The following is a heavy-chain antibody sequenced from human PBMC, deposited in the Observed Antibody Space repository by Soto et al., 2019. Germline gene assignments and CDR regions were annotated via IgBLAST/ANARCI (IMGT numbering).Heavy chain of an antibody. D-gene: IGHD2-2*01. CDR3: ARGRRYQLLSYYYYGMDV. V-gene: IGHV4-34*01. CDR1: GGSFSGYY. Sequence: QVQLQQWGAGLLKPSETLSLTCAVYGGSFSGYYWSWIRQPPGKGLEWIGEINHSGSTNYNPTLTSRVTISVDTSKNQVSLKLSSVTAADTAVYYCARGRRYQLLSYYYYGMDVWGQGTTVTVSS. CDR2: INHSGST. J-gene: IGHJ6*02.